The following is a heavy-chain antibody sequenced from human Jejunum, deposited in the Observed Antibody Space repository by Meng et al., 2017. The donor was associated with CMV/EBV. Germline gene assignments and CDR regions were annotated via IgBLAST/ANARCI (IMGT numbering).Heavy chain of an antibody. CDR1: GDSISSGDYS. J-gene: IGHJ4*02. D-gene: IGHD3-10*01. CDR3: ARGGIFRGIDY. Sequence: GQLQGSGPRLVKPSQILSLTCTVSGDSISSGDYSWNWIRQSPGKGLEWIGYIYYNGNAYYNPSLQSRVSISVDTSKNEFSLNLNSVTAADTALYFCARGGIFRGIDYWGQGTLVTVSS. V-gene: IGHV4-30-4*08. CDR2: IYYNGNA.